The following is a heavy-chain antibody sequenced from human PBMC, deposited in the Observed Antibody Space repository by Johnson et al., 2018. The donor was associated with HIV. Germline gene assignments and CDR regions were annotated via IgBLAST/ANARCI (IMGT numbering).Heavy chain of an antibody. J-gene: IGHJ3*02. D-gene: IGHD6-13*01. CDR1: GFTFSSYW. CDR2: IFSGGST. Sequence: EVQLVESGGGLVQPGGSLRLSCAASGFTFSSYWMHWVRQAPGKGLECVSVIFSGGSTYYADSVKGRFTISRDNSKNTLYLQMNSLRAEDTAVYYCAREQTNSWPGDAFDIWGQGTMVTVSS. V-gene: IGHV3-66*01. CDR3: AREQTNSWPGDAFDI.